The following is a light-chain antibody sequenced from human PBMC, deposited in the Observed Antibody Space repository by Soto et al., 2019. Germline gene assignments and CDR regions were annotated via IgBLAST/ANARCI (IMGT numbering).Light chain of an antibody. CDR2: DVF. CDR1: ESLGKT. Sequence: EIVLTQSPATLSLSPGDRATLSCRASESLGKTLAWYQQKPGQAPRPLIYDVFKRVTGIPARFSGSGSGTDFTLTISSLEPEDFAVYYCQQRNTWPLTFGGGTKVEIK. CDR3: QQRNTWPLT. J-gene: IGKJ4*01. V-gene: IGKV3-11*01.